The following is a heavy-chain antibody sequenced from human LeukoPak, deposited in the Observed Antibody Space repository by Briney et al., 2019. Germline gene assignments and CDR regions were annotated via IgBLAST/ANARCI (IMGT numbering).Heavy chain of an antibody. D-gene: IGHD3-3*01. J-gene: IGHJ4*02. CDR1: GFTFSSYA. V-gene: IGHV3-64*01. CDR3: ASAIFGVVTAPALGY. Sequence: GGSLRLSCAASGFTFSSYAMHWVRRAPGKGLEYVSAISSNGGSTYYANSVKGRFTISRDNSKNTLYLQMGSLRAEDMAVYYCASAIFGVVTAPALGYWGQGTLVTVSS. CDR2: ISSNGGST.